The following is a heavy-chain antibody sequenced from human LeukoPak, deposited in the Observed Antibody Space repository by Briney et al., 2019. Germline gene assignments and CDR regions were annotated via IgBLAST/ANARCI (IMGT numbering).Heavy chain of an antibody. J-gene: IGHJ4*02. V-gene: IGHV3-53*01. CDR1: GFTLSSNY. D-gene: IGHD3-22*01. CDR2: IYSGGST. Sequence: GGSLRLSCAASGFTLSSNYMSWVRQAPGKGLEWVSVIYSGGSTYYADSVKGRFTISRDNSKNTLYLQMSSLRVEDTAVYYCARVGGSGYYYVGYWGQGTLVTVS. CDR3: ARVGGSGYYYVGY.